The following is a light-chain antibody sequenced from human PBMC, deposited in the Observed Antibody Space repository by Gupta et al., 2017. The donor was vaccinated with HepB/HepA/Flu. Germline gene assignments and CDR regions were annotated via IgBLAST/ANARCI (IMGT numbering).Light chain of an antibody. J-gene: IGKJ1*01. Sequence: DIQMTQSPSTLSASVGDRVTITCRASQSISNWLAWYQQKPGKAPMLLIYTASSLESGFPSRFSGSGSGTELTLTISSLQPDYSSTYYCQQYNTYPWTFCQGTKVEIQ. V-gene: IGKV1-5*03. CDR1: QSISNW. CDR2: TAS. CDR3: QQYNTYPWT.